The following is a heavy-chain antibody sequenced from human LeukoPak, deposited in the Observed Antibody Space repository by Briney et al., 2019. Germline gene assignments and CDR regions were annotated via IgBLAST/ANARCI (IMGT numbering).Heavy chain of an antibody. J-gene: IGHJ3*02. D-gene: IGHD3-3*01. Sequence: PSETLSLTCTVSGGSISSYYWSWIRQPPGKGLEWIGYIYYSGSTNYNPSLKNRVTISVDTSKNQFSLKLSSVTAADTAVYYCARAPPSTIFGVVIGGDGAFDIWGQGTMVTVSS. CDR2: IYYSGST. V-gene: IGHV4-59*01. CDR1: GGSISSYY. CDR3: ARAPPSTIFGVVIGGDGAFDI.